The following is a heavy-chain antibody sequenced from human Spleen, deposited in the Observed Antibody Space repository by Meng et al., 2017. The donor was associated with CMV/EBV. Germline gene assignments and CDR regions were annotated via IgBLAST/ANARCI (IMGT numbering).Heavy chain of an antibody. CDR2: INHSGST. Sequence: SETLSLTCAVYGGTFSGYYWSWIRQPPGKGLEWNGEINHSGSTNYNPSLKSRVTISVDTSKNQFSLKLSSVTAADTAVYYCARGLSYSSSSVAWYNWFDPWGQGTLVTVSS. J-gene: IGHJ5*02. V-gene: IGHV4-34*01. CDR3: ARGLSYSSSSVAWYNWFDP. CDR1: GGTFSGYY. D-gene: IGHD6-6*01.